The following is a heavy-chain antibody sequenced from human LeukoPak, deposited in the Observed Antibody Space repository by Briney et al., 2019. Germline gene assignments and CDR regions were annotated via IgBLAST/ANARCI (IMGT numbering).Heavy chain of an antibody. CDR2: ISYDGSNK. V-gene: IGHV3-30-3*01. CDR3: ARDFRIVGATFLDY. CDR1: GFTFSSYA. Sequence: PGGSLRLSCAASGFTFSSYAMHWVRQAPGKGLEWVAVISYDGSNKYYADSVKGRFTISRDNSKNTLYLQMNSLRAEDTAVYYCARDFRIVGATFLDYWGQGTLVTVSS. D-gene: IGHD1-26*01. J-gene: IGHJ4*02.